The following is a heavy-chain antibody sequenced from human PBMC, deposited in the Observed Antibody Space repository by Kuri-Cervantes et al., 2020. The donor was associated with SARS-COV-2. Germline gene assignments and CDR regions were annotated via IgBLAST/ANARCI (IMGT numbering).Heavy chain of an antibody. V-gene: IGHV4-59*04. CDR3: ATWGGPQGTYYYHYYIDV. Sequence: GSLRLSCAASGFTFSSYSMNWVRQPPGEGLQFIGTVYFFGSSSFYNLSLKSRASISVDRSKNQLSLNLKNVTAADTAVYYCATWGGPQGTYYYHYYIDVWGKGTTVTVSS. D-gene: IGHD3-16*01. CDR2: VYFFGSS. CDR1: GFTFSSYSMN. J-gene: IGHJ6*03.